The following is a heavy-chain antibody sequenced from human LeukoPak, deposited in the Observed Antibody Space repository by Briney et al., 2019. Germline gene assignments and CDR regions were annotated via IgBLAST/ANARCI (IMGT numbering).Heavy chain of an antibody. J-gene: IGHJ4*02. D-gene: IGHD3-10*01. CDR2: IYYSGST. Sequence: SETLSLTCTVSGGSISSYYWSWIRQPPGKGLEWIGYIYYSGSTNYNPSLKSRVTISVDTSKNQFSLKLSSVTAADAAVYYCARWVSRMVRGVIIESGYFDYWGQGTLVTVSS. CDR3: ARWVSRMVRGVIIESGYFDY. CDR1: GGSISSYY. V-gene: IGHV4-59*01.